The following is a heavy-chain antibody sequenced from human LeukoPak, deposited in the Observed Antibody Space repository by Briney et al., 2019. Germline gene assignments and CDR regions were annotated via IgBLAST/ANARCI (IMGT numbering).Heavy chain of an antibody. CDR2: ISNDGNNK. Sequence: GRSLRLSCAASGFTFSSYGMHWVRQAPGKGLEWVTIISNDGNNKYYADSVKGRFTISRDNSKNTIYLQMNSLRAEDTAVYYCASTPKDSGVQGGQRGAFDIWGQGTMVTVSS. V-gene: IGHV3-30*03. J-gene: IGHJ3*02. CDR1: GFTFSSYG. CDR3: ASTPKDSGVQGGQRGAFDI. D-gene: IGHD3-10*01.